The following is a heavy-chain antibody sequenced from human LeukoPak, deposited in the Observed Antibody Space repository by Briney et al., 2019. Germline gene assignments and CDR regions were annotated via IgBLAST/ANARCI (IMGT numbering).Heavy chain of an antibody. CDR1: GGFVSRGGYY. D-gene: IGHD1-26*01. CDR3: ATADWESFYFDS. CDR2: TSYSEGT. Sequence: PWETLSLTCTVSGGFVSRGGYYWNWIRQHPGKGLEWIGFTSYSEGTYYNPSLMSRITISVDISQNQFSLKMREVTAADTAVYFCATADWESFYFDSWGQGALVAVSS. J-gene: IGHJ4*02. V-gene: IGHV4-31*03.